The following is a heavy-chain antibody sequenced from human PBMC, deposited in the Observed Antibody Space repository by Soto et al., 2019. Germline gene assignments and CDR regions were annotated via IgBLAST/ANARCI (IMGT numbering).Heavy chain of an antibody. J-gene: IGHJ5*02. D-gene: IGHD6-19*01. CDR3: ARENGGGWYTSRWFDP. V-gene: IGHV1-2*02. CDR1: GYTFTGYY. CDR2: INPNSGCT. Sequence: QVQLVQAGADVKKHGASVKVSCKASGYTFTGYYMHWVRQAPGQGLEWMGWINPNSGCTNYAQKFQGRFTKTRETSISTAYMELSRLRSDDTAVYYCARENGGGWYTSRWFDPWGQGTLVTVSS.